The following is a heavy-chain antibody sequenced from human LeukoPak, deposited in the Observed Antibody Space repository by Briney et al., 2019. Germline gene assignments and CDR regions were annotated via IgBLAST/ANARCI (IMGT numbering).Heavy chain of an antibody. CDR1: GFTFSSYG. Sequence: GGSLRLSCAASGFTFSSYGMHWVRQAPGKGLEWVAVISYDGSNKYYADSVKGRFTISRDNSKNTLYLQMNSLRAEDTAVYYCAKEEGYWGQGTLVTVSS. CDR2: ISYDGSNK. V-gene: IGHV3-30*18. J-gene: IGHJ4*02. CDR3: AKEEGY.